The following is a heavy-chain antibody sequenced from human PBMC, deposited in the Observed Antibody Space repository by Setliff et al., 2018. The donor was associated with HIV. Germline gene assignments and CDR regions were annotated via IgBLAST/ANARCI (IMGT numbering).Heavy chain of an antibody. CDR3: AKQDYYDSSGYSD. CDR1: GFTFRNYA. V-gene: IGHV3-23*01. D-gene: IGHD3-22*01. CDR2: ISPSSGGT. Sequence: GGSLRLSCAASGFTFRNYAMTWVRQAPGKGLEWVSTISPSSGGTNYADSVKGRFTISRDSSKNTLYLQMNSLRAEDTAVYFCAKQDYYDSSGYSDWGQGALVTVSS. J-gene: IGHJ4*02.